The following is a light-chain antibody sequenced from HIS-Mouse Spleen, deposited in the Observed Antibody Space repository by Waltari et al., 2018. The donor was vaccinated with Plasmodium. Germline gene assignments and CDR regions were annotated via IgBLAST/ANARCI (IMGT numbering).Light chain of an antibody. CDR3: YSTDSSGNHRV. J-gene: IGLJ3*02. CDR1: ELHKTY. Sequence: SYALTPPPSVSVSPGQPARITCSGAELHKTYPYWYQQKSGQAPVLVIYEDSKRPSGIPERFSGSSSGTMATLTISGAQVEDEADYYCYSTDSSGNHRVFGGGTKLTVL. V-gene: IGLV3-10*01. CDR2: EDS.